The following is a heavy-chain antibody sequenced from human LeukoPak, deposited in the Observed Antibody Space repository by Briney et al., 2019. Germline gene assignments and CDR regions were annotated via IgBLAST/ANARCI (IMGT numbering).Heavy chain of an antibody. CDR3: ARVRGVSLRGAFDI. J-gene: IGHJ3*02. CDR2: ISSSSSTI. Sequence: GGSLRLSCAASGFTFSDYYMSWIRQAPGKGLEWVSYISSSSSTIYYADSVKGRFTISRDNAKNSLYLQMNSLRAEDTAVYYCARVRGVSLRGAFDIWGQGTMVTVSS. CDR1: GFTFSDYY. D-gene: IGHD3-10*01. V-gene: IGHV3-11*01.